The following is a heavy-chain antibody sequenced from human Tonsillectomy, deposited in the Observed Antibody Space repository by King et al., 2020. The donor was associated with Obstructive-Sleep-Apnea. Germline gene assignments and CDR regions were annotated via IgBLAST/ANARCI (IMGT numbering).Heavy chain of an antibody. V-gene: IGHV3-11*01. D-gene: IGHD2-2*01. CDR2: ISSSGSTR. CDR1: GFTFSDYY. J-gene: IGHJ6*02. CDR3: ARDVSPRSSKAYYYGMDV. Sequence: HVQLVESGGGLVKPGGSLRLSCAASGFTFSDYYMNWIRQAPGKGLEWVSYISSSGSTRYYADSVKGRFTISRDNAKNSLYLQMNSLRAEDTAVYYCARDVSPRSSKAYYYGMDVWGQGTTVTVSS.